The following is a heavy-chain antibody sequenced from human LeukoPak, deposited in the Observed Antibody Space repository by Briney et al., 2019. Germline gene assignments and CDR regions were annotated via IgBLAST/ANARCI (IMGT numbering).Heavy chain of an antibody. J-gene: IGHJ5*02. CDR3: ARGYYDNSGIDWFDP. V-gene: IGHV4-34*01. Sequence: SETLSLTCAVYGGSFSGYYWSWIRQPPGKGLEWIGGINHSGSTNYNPSLKSRVTISVDTSKNQFSLKLSSVTAADTAVYYCARGYYDNSGIDWFDPWGQGTLVTVSS. D-gene: IGHD3-22*01. CDR2: INHSGST. CDR1: GGSFSGYY.